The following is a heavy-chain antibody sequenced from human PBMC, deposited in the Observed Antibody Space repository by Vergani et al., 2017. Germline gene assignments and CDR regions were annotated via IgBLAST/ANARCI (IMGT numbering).Heavy chain of an antibody. J-gene: IGHJ4*02. Sequence: EVLLVQSGAEVKKPGESLKISCKYSESSFISNEIACVRQMSGKGLQWMGNINPIDSKIAYSPSFQGQAIMSLDKSITTAYLQWRSLKASDTAIYYCTRHVPCGDGACLHFDHWGRGTQVTVSS. D-gene: IGHD2-21*01. CDR2: INPIDSKI. CDR3: TRHVPCGDGACLHFDH. V-gene: IGHV5-51*01. CDR1: ESSFISNE.